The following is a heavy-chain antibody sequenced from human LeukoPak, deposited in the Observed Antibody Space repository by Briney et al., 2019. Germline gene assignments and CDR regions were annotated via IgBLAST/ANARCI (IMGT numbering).Heavy chain of an antibody. CDR1: GYSISSGYY. CDR2: IYHSGST. V-gene: IGHV4-38-2*02. J-gene: IGHJ5*02. Sequence: SETLSLTCTVSGYSISSGYYWGWIRQPPGKGLEWIGSIYHSGSTYYNPSLKSRVTISVDTSKNQFSLKLSSVTAADTAVYYCATRAPKRIQLWLNNWFDPWGQGTLVTVSS. CDR3: ATRAPKRIQLWLNNWFDP. D-gene: IGHD5-18*01.